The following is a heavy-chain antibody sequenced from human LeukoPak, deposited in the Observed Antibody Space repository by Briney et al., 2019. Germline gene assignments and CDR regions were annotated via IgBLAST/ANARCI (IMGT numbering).Heavy chain of an antibody. Sequence: PWGSLRLSCAASGFTFARYAMSWVRQAPGKGLEWVSVISSSGGTTYYADSVKGRFTISRDNSKNTVFLQMNSLRAEDTAVYYCAKDQLVIDYYFENWGQGTLVTVSS. CDR1: GFTFARYA. J-gene: IGHJ4*02. D-gene: IGHD2-21*01. V-gene: IGHV3-23*01. CDR3: AKDQLVIDYYFEN. CDR2: ISSSGGTT.